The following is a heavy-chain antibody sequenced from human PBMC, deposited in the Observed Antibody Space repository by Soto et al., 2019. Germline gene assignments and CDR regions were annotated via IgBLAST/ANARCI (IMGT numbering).Heavy chain of an antibody. Sequence: SETLSLTCAVSGGSVSSGSYYWSWIRQPPGKGLEWIGYIYYSGSTNYNPSLKSRVTISVDTSKNQFSLKLSSVTAADTAVYYCARGGLYSSGWYRFDYWGQGTLVTVSS. J-gene: IGHJ4*02. CDR3: ARGGLYSSGWYRFDY. CDR1: GGSVSSGSYY. V-gene: IGHV4-61*01. D-gene: IGHD6-19*01. CDR2: IYYSGST.